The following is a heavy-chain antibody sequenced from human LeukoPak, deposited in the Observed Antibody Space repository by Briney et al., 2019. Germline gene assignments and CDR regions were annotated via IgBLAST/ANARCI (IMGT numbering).Heavy chain of an antibody. CDR3: ARDDYFDSSGYSILLLL. J-gene: IGHJ4*02. D-gene: IGHD3-22*01. Sequence: ASVKVSCKASGYTFTRYGISWVRQAPGQGLEWRGWISAYNGNTNYAQKLQGRVTMTTDTSTSTAYMELRSLRSDDTAVYYCARDDYFDSSGYSILLLLWGQGTLVTVSS. CDR2: ISAYNGNT. V-gene: IGHV1-18*01. CDR1: GYTFTRYG.